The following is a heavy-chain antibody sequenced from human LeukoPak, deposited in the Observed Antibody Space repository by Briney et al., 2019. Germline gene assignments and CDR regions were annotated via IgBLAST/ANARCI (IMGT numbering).Heavy chain of an antibody. V-gene: IGHV3-30*02. Sequence: PGGSLRLSCAASGFTFSNYGMHWVRQTPGKGLDWVAFIRYDGSNKYYADSVKGRFTISRDNSKNTLYLQMNSLRAEDTAVYYCTRPYYDILTGYHNWFDPWGQGTLVTVSS. CDR1: GFTFSNYG. D-gene: IGHD3-9*01. J-gene: IGHJ5*02. CDR2: IRYDGSNK. CDR3: TRPYYDILTGYHNWFDP.